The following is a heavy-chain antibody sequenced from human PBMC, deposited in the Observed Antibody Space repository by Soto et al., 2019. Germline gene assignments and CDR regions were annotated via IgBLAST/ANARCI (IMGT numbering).Heavy chain of an antibody. CDR1: GGSISSGDYY. CDR2: IYYSGST. D-gene: IGHD3-22*01. CDR3: AREARGPFKSYYYDSSGYQGADI. Sequence: QVQLQESGPGLVKPSQTLSLTCTVSGGSISSGDYYWSWIRQPPGKGLEWIGYIYYSGSTYYNPSLKSRVTISVDTSKNQFSLKLSSVTAADTAVYYCAREARGPFKSYYYDSSGYQGADIWGQGTMVTVSS. V-gene: IGHV4-30-4*01. J-gene: IGHJ3*02.